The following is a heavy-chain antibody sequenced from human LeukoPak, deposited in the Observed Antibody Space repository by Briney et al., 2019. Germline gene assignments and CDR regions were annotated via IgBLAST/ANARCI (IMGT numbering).Heavy chain of an antibody. J-gene: IGHJ4*02. Sequence: PGGSLRLSCAASGFTVTNAWMSWARQAPGKGLEWGCRIKSITDGGTSDYAAPVKHRLTISRDDSKNTLYLQMNSLKTEDTAVYYCTTVGGSGSPPWSWGQGTLVTVSS. CDR1: GFTVTNAW. V-gene: IGHV3-15*01. D-gene: IGHD3-10*01. CDR2: IKSITDGGTS. CDR3: TTVGGSGSPPWS.